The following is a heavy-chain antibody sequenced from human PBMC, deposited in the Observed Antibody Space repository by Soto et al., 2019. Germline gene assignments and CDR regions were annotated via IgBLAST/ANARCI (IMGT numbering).Heavy chain of an antibody. CDR1: GFTCSGYG. D-gene: IGHD3-3*01. CDR2: ISGSGGST. J-gene: IGHJ4*02. V-gene: IGHV3-23*01. Sequence: GGFMRLCCAACGFTCSGYGMSWVRQARGKGLEWVSAISGSGGSTYYADFVKCRFTISRDNSKRTRYLQMNSLRADDTAVYYCEKGSGVLPPWYFDYWGQGTLVTVSS. CDR3: EKGSGVLPPWYFDY.